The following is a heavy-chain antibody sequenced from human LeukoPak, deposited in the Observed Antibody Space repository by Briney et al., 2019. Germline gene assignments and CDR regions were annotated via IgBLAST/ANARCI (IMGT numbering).Heavy chain of an antibody. V-gene: IGHV3-9*03. CDR2: ISWNSGSI. D-gene: IGHD2-2*01. Sequence: GRSLRLSCAASGFTFDDYAMHWARQAPGKGLEWVSGISWNSGSIGYADSVKGRFTISRDNAKNSLYLQMNSLRAEDMALYYCAKGYCSSTSCFDDAFDIWGQGTMVTVSS. J-gene: IGHJ3*02. CDR3: AKGYCSSTSCFDDAFDI. CDR1: GFTFDDYA.